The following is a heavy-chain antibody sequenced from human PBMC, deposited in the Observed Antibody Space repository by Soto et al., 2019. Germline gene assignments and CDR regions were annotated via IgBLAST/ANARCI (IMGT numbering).Heavy chain of an antibody. CDR3: AIDWTLGTAGRTSAFDT. J-gene: IGHJ5*02. V-gene: IGHV6-1*01. CDR1: GDSVSSNSAA. D-gene: IGHD6-13*01. CDR2: TYYRSKWYN. Sequence: PSQTLSLTCAISGDSVSSNSAAWNWIRQSPSRGLEWLGRTYYRSKWYNDYAVSVKSRITINPDTSKNQFSLQLNSVTPEETSVYYCAIDWTLGTAGRTSAFDTWGQGTLGTVSS.